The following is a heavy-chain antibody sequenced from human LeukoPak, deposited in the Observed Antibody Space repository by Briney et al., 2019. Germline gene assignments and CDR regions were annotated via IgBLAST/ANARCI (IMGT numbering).Heavy chain of an antibody. V-gene: IGHV1-2*02. J-gene: IGHJ6*02. D-gene: IGHD3-3*01. CDR2: INPNSGGT. Sequence: GASVKVSCKASGYAFTGYYMHWVRQAPGQGPEWMGWINPNSGGTNYAQKFQGRVTMTRDTSISTAYMELSRLKSDDTAVYYCARGFWSGYYGMDVWGQGTTVTVSS. CDR1: GYAFTGYY. CDR3: ARGFWSGYYGMDV.